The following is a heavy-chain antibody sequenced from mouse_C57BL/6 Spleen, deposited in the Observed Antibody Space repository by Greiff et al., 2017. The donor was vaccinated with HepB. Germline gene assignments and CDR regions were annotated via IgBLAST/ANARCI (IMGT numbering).Heavy chain of an antibody. J-gene: IGHJ3*01. CDR3: AKEGDYEGFAY. D-gene: IGHD2-4*01. Sequence: VQLQQSGAELVKPGASVKISCKASGYAFSSYWMNWVKQRPGKGLEWIGQIYPGDGDTNYNGKFKGKATLTADKASSTAYMQISSLNSEDSAVYFCAKEGDYEGFAYWGQGTLVTVSA. CDR1: GYAFSSYW. CDR2: IYPGDGDT. V-gene: IGHV1-80*01.